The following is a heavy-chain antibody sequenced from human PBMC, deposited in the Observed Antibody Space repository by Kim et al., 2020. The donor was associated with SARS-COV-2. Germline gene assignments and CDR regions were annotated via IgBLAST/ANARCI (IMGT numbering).Heavy chain of an antibody. D-gene: IGHD3-10*01. CDR3: VRDRDRFGGSNWFHP. V-gene: IGHV4-59*12. CDR2: VYHTGAT. CDR1: GDSFTSYY. J-gene: IGHJ5*02. Sequence: SETLSLTCTVSGDSFTSYYWNWLRQSPGKGLEWIGYVYHTGATKYNPSLKSRVSISVDTSTSQFSLSLTSVTAADTAIYYCVRDRDRFGGSNWFHPWGQG.